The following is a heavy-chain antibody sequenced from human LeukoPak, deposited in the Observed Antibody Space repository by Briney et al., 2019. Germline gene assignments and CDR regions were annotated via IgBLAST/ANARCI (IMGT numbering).Heavy chain of an antibody. CDR2: IYYSGST. J-gene: IGHJ4*02. D-gene: IGHD3-9*01. V-gene: IGHV4-59*01. Sequence: PSETPSLTCTVSGGSISSYYWSWIRQPPGKGLEWIGYIYYSGSTNYSPSLESRVTISVDTSKNQFSLKLSSVTAADTAVYYCARDNEGGAYYDILTGYYTTLYYFDYWGQGTLVTVS. CDR3: ARDNEGGAYYDILTGYYTTLYYFDY. CDR1: GGSISSYY.